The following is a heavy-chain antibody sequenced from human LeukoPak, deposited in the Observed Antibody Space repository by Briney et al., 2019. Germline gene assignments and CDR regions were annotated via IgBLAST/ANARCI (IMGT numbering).Heavy chain of an antibody. CDR2: ISSISIYI. J-gene: IGHJ4*02. V-gene: IGHV3-21*01. Sequence: GGSLRLSCAASGFTFSIYSRNWVRQAPGKGLEWVSPISSISIYIYYANSVKGRFTISRDNAKNSLYLQMNSLRAEDTAVYYCARDAVYSSGPYYFDYWGQGTLVTVSS. D-gene: IGHD6-19*01. CDR3: ARDAVYSSGPYYFDY. CDR1: GFTFSIYS.